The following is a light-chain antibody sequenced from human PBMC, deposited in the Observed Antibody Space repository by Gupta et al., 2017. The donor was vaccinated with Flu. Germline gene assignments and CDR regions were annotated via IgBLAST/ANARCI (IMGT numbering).Light chain of an antibody. J-gene: IGLJ2*01. CDR3: CSYAGGSVVA. CDR2: EGS. CDR1: RSDVGSNNL. Sequence: ITISCSGTRSDVGSNNLVSWYQQHPGEAPKLMIYEGSKRPSGVSNRFSGSKSGNTASLTISGLQAEDEAFYSGCSYAGGSVVAFGGGTKLTVL. V-gene: IGLV2-23*01.